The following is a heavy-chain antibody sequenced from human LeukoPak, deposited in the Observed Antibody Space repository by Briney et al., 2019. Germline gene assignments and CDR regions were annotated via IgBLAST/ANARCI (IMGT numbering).Heavy chain of an antibody. V-gene: IGHV4-59*08. J-gene: IGHJ3*02. CDR1: GGSISSYY. D-gene: IGHD6-13*01. CDR2: IYYSGST. Sequence: SETLSLTCTVSGGSISSYYWSWIRQPPGKGLEWIGYIYYSGSTNYNPSLESRVTISVDTSENQFSLKLSSVTAADTAVYYCARLGRSAAATDAFDIWGQGTMVTVSS. CDR3: ARLGRSAAATDAFDI.